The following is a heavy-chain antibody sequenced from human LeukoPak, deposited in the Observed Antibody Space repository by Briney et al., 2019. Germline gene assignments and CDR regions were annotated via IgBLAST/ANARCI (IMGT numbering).Heavy chain of an antibody. CDR2: ISGTSSTI. J-gene: IGHJ4*02. D-gene: IGHD3-3*01. Sequence: GGSLRLSCAASGFTFSTYRMNWVRQAPGKGLEWVSYISGTSSTIYYADSVKGRFTISRDNAKNSLYLQMNSLRAEDTAVYYCARDLGVEAYWGQGTLVTVSS. CDR3: ARDLGVEAY. CDR1: GFTFSTYR. V-gene: IGHV3-48*01.